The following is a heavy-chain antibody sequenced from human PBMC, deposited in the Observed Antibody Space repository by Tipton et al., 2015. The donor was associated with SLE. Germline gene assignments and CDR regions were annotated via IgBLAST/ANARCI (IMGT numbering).Heavy chain of an antibody. Sequence: QLVQSGAEVKKPGASVKVSCKASGYTFTTYGISWVRQAPGQGLEWMGWISAYNGYTNYAQKLQGRVTMTTDTSTSTAYMELRGLRSAATAVYFCARRPLSSSWFRFDCWGQGSPAAV. V-gene: IGHV1-18*01. CDR3: ARRPLSSSWFRFDC. CDR1: GYTFTTYG. CDR2: ISAYNGYT. J-gene: IGHJ4*02. D-gene: IGHD6-13*01.